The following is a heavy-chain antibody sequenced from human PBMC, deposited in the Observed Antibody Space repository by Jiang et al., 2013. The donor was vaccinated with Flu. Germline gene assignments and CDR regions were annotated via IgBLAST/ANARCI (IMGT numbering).Heavy chain of an antibody. CDR2: IIPILGIA. J-gene: IGHJ6*02. CDR3: ARGGIVATSYYYYGMDV. V-gene: IGHV1-69*09. CDR1: GGTFSSYA. Sequence: VQLVESGAEVKKPGSSVKVSCKASGGTFSSYAISWVRQAPGQGLEWMGRIIPILGIANYAQKFQGRVTITADKSTSTAYMELSSLRSEDTAVYYCARGGIVATSYYYYGMDVWGQGTTVTVSS. D-gene: IGHD5-12*01.